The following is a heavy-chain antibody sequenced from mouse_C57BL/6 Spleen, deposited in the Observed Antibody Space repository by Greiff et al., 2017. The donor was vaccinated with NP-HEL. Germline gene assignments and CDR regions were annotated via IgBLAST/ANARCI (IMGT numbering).Heavy chain of an antibody. D-gene: IGHD3-2*02. V-gene: IGHV1-74*01. CDR1: GYTFTSYW. J-gene: IGHJ2*01. CDR2: IHPSDSDT. CDR3: AIFSSGYAYFDY. Sequence: QVQLQQPGAELVKPGASVKVSCKASGYTFTSYWMHWVKQRPGQGLEWIGRIHPSDSDTNYNQKFKGKATLNVDKSSSTAYIQLNRLTSEDSAVYYCAIFSSGYAYFDYWGQGTTLTVSS.